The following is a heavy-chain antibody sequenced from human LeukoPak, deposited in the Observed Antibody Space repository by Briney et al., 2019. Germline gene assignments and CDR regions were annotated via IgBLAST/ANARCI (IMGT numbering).Heavy chain of an antibody. CDR2: IRYDGSNK. V-gene: IGHV3-30*02. CDR3: AKGGSSSWYPNFDY. CDR1: GFTFSSYG. Sequence: GGSLRLSSAASGFTFSSYGMHWVRQAPGKGLEWVAFIRYDGSNKYYADSVKGRFTISRDNSKNTLYPQMNSLRAEDTAVYYCAKGGSSSWYPNFDYWGQGTLVTVSS. D-gene: IGHD6-13*01. J-gene: IGHJ4*02.